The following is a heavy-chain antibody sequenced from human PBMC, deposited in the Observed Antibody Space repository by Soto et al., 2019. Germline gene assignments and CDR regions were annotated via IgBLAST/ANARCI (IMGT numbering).Heavy chain of an antibody. CDR2: INTDGSNT. CDR1: VLTFNRYW. CDR3: AREFCSGGNCYTYYFDP. Sequence: HPGWSLRLSCAASVLTFNRYWMHWVRHAPGKGLVWVSHINTDGSNTNYADSVKGRFTISRDNAKSTLFLQMNSLRDEDTAVYYCAREFCSGGNCYTYYFDPWGQGIPVTVSS. V-gene: IGHV3-74*01. D-gene: IGHD2-15*01. J-gene: IGHJ5*02.